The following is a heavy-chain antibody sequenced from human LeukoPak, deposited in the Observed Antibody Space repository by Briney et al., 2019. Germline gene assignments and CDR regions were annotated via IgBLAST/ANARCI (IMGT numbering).Heavy chain of an antibody. J-gene: IGHJ4*02. Sequence: GGSLRLSCAASGFSFSVYWMHWVRQAPGKGPVWVSRIKTDGSITDYADSVKGRFTISRDNAKNSLYLQMNSLRAEDTAVYYCAREEAVLRYFDWLPGIGYWGQGTLVTVSS. V-gene: IGHV3-74*01. CDR1: GFSFSVYW. D-gene: IGHD3-9*01. CDR2: IKTDGSIT. CDR3: AREEAVLRYFDWLPGIGY.